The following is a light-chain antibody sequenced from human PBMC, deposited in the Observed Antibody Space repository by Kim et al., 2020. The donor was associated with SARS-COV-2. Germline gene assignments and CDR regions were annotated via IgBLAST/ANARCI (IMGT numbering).Light chain of an antibody. CDR3: SSYAGRNNLVI. CDR2: EAY. CDR1: SSDVGACNY. J-gene: IGLJ2*01. Sequence: VTISCTGTSSDVGACNYVSWYQKPPGKAPKVIIYEAYKRPSGVPDRFSGSKSGNTASLTVSGLQAADEGDYYCSSYAGRNNLVIFGGGTQLTVL. V-gene: IGLV2-8*01.